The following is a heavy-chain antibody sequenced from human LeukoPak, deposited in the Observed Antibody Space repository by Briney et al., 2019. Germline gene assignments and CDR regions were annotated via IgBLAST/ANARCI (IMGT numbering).Heavy chain of an antibody. CDR3: ARALRAVRGYYFDY. J-gene: IGHJ4*02. Sequence: GGSLRLSCAASGFTFSSYEMNWVRQAPGKGLEWVSYISGSGSTKYYADSVKGRFTISRDNAKNSLYLQMNSLRAEDTAVYYCARALRAVRGYYFDYWGQGTLVTVSS. V-gene: IGHV3-48*03. CDR1: GFTFSSYE. CDR2: ISGSGSTK. D-gene: IGHD3-10*01.